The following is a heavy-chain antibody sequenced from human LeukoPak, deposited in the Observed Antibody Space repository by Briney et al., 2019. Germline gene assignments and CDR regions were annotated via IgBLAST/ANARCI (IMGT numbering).Heavy chain of an antibody. J-gene: IGHJ4*02. CDR1: GYSFTSYW. Sequence: GESLKISCKGSGYSFTSYWIGWVRQMPGKGLEWMGIIYPGDSDTRHSPSFQGQVTISADKSISTAYLQWNSLKASDTAMYYCAREREGAKRKIAYFDYWGQGTLVTVSS. CDR2: IYPGDSDT. V-gene: IGHV5-51*01. CDR3: AREREGAKRKIAYFDY. D-gene: IGHD1-1*01.